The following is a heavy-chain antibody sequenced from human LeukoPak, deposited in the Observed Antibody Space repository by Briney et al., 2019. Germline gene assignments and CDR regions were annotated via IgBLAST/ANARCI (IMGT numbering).Heavy chain of an antibody. CDR1: GYTFTSYY. V-gene: IGHV1-46*01. J-gene: IGHJ4*02. CDR2: INPSGAGT. CDR3: AREEDGGYFDY. Sequence: ASVKVSGKASGYTFTSYYIHWVRQAPGQGLEWMGRINPSGAGTHYAQKSQGRVTVTRDTSTSTVYMELNSLRSDDTAVYYCAREEDGGYFDYWGQGTLVTVSS. D-gene: IGHD2-15*01.